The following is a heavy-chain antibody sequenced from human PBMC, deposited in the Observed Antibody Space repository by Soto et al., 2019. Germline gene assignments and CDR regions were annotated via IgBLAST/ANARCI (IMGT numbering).Heavy chain of an antibody. CDR1: GFSLSTSGVG. D-gene: IGHD6-6*01. V-gene: IGHV2-5*02. CDR3: AHRLSEYSSYTNWFDS. J-gene: IGHJ5*01. Sequence: QITLKESGPPLVKPTQTLTLTCTFSGFSLSTSGVGVGWIRQPPGKALDWLALIYWDDDKRYSPSLNRRLTITXXTXTXXVVLTMTNIDPVDTATHSCAHRLSEYSSYTNWFDSWGQGTLVTVSS. CDR2: IYWDDDK.